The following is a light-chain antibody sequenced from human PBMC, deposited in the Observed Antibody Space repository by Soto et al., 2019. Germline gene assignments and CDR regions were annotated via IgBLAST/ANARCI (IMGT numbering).Light chain of an antibody. Sequence: DIVLTQSPDSLSVSLCERATIDCKSSRSLLYSSNHKNYLAWYQHKPGQPPRLLINWASARESGVPDRFSGAGSGTDFTLTISSLQAEDVAVYFCQQYYGTPLTFGGGTKVDIK. J-gene: IGKJ4*01. CDR3: QQYYGTPLT. V-gene: IGKV4-1*01. CDR1: RSLLYSSNHKNY. CDR2: WAS.